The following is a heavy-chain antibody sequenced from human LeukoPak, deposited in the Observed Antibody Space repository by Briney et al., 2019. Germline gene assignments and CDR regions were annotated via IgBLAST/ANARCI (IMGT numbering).Heavy chain of an antibody. CDR3: ARDGNSGYAHYLYYGMDV. D-gene: IGHD5-12*01. CDR1: GFPFSSFA. V-gene: IGHV3-30-3*01. J-gene: IGHJ6*02. CDR2: ILYDGSNT. Sequence: GGSLRLSCAASGFPFSSFAMHWVRQAPGKGLDWVAVILYDGSNTYYADSVKGRFTISRDNSKNTLYLQMNSLGAEDTALYNCARDGNSGYAHYLYYGMDVWGQGTTVTVSS.